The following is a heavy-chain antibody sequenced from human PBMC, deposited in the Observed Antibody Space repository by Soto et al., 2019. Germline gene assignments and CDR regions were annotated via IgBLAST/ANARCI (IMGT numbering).Heavy chain of an antibody. J-gene: IGHJ4*02. CDR2: IYWDDSK. D-gene: IGHD3-9*01. CDR3: AHKGPEDWPLDY. V-gene: IGHV2-5*02. CDR1: GFSLSTSGVG. Sequence: QITLKESGPPLVRPTQPLTLTCAFSGFSLSTSGVGVAWIRQPPGKALEWLAVIYWDDSKHYSPSLRSRLTITKDTSKNQVVLTMTNMDPMDTGTYYCAHKGPEDWPLDYWGQGTLVTVSS.